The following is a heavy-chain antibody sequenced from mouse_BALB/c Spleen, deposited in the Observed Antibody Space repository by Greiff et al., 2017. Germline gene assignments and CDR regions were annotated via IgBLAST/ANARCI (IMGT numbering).Heavy chain of an antibody. CDR2: INPSTGYT. D-gene: IGHD2-1*01. V-gene: IGHV1-4*01. CDR1: GYTFTSYW. Sequence: QVQLQQSGAELARPGASVKLSCKASGYTFTSYWMQWVKQRPGQGLEWIGYINPSTGYTEYNQKFKDKATLTADKSSSTAYMQLSSLTSEDSAVYYCARYGNYYFDYWGQGTTLTVSS. J-gene: IGHJ2*01. CDR3: ARYGNYYFDY.